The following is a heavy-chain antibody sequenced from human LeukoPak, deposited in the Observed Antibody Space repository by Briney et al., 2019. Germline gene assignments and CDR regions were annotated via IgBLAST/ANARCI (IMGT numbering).Heavy chain of an antibody. Sequence: GGSLRLSCAASGFTFSNYAMSWVRQAPGKGLEWVSAISGSDGSTNYADSVKGRFTISRDNSKNTLYLQMNSLRAEDTAVYYCAKGYYGSGTYGRFDPWGQGTLVTVSS. V-gene: IGHV3-23*01. CDR3: AKGYYGSGTYGRFDP. CDR2: ISGSDGST. J-gene: IGHJ5*02. CDR1: GFTFSNYA. D-gene: IGHD3-10*01.